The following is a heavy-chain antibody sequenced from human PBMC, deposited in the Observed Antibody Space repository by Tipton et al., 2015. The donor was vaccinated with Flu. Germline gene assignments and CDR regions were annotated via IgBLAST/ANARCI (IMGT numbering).Heavy chain of an antibody. CDR3: ARIGRLVTTIGGDY. CDR1: GGSLSSYY. CDR2: IFYSGGT. V-gene: IGHV4-59*01. Sequence: TLSLTCTVFGGSLSSYYWSWIRQPPGKGLEWIGYIFYSGGTNYNPTLRSRVTISVATSKNQFPLKLTPVTAADTAVYFCARIGRLVTTIGGDYWGQGTLVAVSS. J-gene: IGHJ4*02. D-gene: IGHD5-12*01.